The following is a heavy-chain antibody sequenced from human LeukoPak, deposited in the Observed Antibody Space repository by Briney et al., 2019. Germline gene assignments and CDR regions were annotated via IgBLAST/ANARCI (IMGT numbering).Heavy chain of an antibody. J-gene: IGHJ3*02. D-gene: IGHD2-8*01. V-gene: IGHV4-59*01. CDR1: GGSISSYY. Sequence: PSETLSFTCTVSGGSISSYYWSWIRQPPGKGLEWIGYIYYSGSTNYNPSLKSRVTISVDTSKNQFSLKLSSVTAADTAVYYCARDRMEDAFDIWGQGTMVTVSS. CDR3: ARDRMEDAFDI. CDR2: IYYSGST.